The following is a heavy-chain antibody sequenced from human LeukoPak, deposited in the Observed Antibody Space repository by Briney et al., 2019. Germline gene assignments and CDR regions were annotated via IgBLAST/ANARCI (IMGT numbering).Heavy chain of an antibody. CDR1: GGTFSSYA. CDR3: TREGVYSPDGSGYHRDAFDI. D-gene: IGHD3-22*01. J-gene: IGHJ3*02. CDR2: IIPILGIA. Sequence: ASVKVSCKASGGTFSSYAISWVRQAPGQGLEWMGRIIPILGIANYAQKFQGRVTITADKSTSTAYMELSSLRSEDTAVYYCTREGVYSPDGSGYHRDAFDIWGQGTVVTVPS. V-gene: IGHV1-69*04.